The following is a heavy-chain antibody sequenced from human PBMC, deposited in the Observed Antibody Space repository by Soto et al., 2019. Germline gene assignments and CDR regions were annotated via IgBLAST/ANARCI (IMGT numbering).Heavy chain of an antibody. CDR3: ARRPGCSTTTCYRELDY. CDR1: GYDFTTYW. V-gene: IGHV5-51*01. CDR2: IYPGDSDT. D-gene: IGHD2-2*01. Sequence: PGESLKISCKGSGYDFTTYWIAWVRQMPGKGLEWMGIIYPGDSDTMYSPSFQGQVTISADKSISTAYLRWSSLQASDTAVYYCARRPGCSTTTCYRELDYWGQGTLVTVSS. J-gene: IGHJ4*02.